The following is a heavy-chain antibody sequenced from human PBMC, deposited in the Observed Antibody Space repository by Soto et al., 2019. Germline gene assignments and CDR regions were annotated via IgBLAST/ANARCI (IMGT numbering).Heavy chain of an antibody. Sequence: QVTLKESGPVLVKPTETLTLTCTVSGFSLSNARMGVSWIRQPPGKALEWLAHIFSNDEKSYSTSLKSRLTITKDTSKSQAVLTRTNMDPVDTATYYCARHGRGVGARPLDYWGQGTLVTVSS. J-gene: IGHJ4*02. CDR3: ARHGRGVGARPLDY. D-gene: IGHD1-26*01. V-gene: IGHV2-26*01. CDR1: GFSLSNARMG. CDR2: IFSNDEK.